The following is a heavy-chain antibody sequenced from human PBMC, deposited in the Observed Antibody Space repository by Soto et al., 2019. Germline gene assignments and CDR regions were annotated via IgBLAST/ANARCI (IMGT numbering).Heavy chain of an antibody. J-gene: IGHJ4*02. CDR3: AMDTNLLDCYFDY. CDR1: GYTFTTYS. D-gene: IGHD2-21*02. V-gene: IGHV1-46*01. CDR2: INPRSGRT. Sequence: GASVKVSCKSSGYTFTTYSMHWVRQAPGQGLEWMGVINPRSGRTSFAQKFQGRATMTGDTSTSTVYMELSSLRSEDTAVYYCAMDTNLLDCYFDYWGQGTLVTVSS.